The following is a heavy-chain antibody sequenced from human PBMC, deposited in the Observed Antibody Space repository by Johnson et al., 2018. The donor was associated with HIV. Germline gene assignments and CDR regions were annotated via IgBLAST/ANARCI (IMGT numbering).Heavy chain of an antibody. D-gene: IGHD3-3*01. CDR3: ATYNFWSSYAFDI. J-gene: IGHJ3*02. CDR1: GFTVSSSS. Sequence: VQLVESGGGLIQPGGSLRLSCAEYGFTVSSSSMSWVRQAPGKGLEWVSVIYSRGGSYYVDSVSGRFTISRDNSKRKLYLQMDRLTAEDTAVYYCATYNFWSSYAFDIWGQGTMVTVSS. V-gene: IGHV3-66*01. CDR2: IYSRGGS.